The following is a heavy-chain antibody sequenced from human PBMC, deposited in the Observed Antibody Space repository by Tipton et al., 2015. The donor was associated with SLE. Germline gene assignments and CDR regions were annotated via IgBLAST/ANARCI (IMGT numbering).Heavy chain of an antibody. Sequence: SLRLSCAASGFTFNNYVMMWVRQAPGKGLEWVSALYSGGSSTSYADSVKGRFTISRDNSKNTLYLQINSLRAEDTAIYYCAKGRTGDYYYYYMDVWGKGTTVTVSS. D-gene: IGHD1/OR15-1a*01. CDR2: LYSGGSST. V-gene: IGHV3-23*03. J-gene: IGHJ6*03. CDR1: GFTFNNYV. CDR3: AKGRTGDYYYYYMDV.